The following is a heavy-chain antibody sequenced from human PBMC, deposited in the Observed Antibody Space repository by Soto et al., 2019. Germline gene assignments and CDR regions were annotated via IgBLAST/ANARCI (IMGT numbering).Heavy chain of an antibody. J-gene: IGHJ6*02. Sequence: GGSLRLSCAASGFTFSDYALTWVRQAPGKGLEWVSSISSSSSYIYYADSVKGRFTISRDNAKNSLYLQMNSLRAEDTAVYYCARVVDYYDPYYYGMDVWGQGTTVTVSS. CDR2: ISSSSSYI. CDR3: ARVVDYYDPYYYGMDV. D-gene: IGHD3-22*01. CDR1: GFTFSDYA. V-gene: IGHV3-21*01.